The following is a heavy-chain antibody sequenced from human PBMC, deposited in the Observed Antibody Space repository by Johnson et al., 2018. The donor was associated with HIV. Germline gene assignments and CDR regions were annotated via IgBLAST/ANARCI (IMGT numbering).Heavy chain of an antibody. CDR3: ARDREIVGAQTAFDI. Sequence: QVQLVESGGGLVKPGGSLRLSCAASGFTFSDYYMSWIRQAPGKGLEWVSDISTSGSTLYYADSVKGRFTISRDNDKNSLYLQMNSLRAEDTAIYYCARDREIVGAQTAFDIWGQGTMVTVSS. V-gene: IGHV3-11*04. J-gene: IGHJ3*02. CDR2: ISTSGSTL. CDR1: GFTFSDYY. D-gene: IGHD1-26*01.